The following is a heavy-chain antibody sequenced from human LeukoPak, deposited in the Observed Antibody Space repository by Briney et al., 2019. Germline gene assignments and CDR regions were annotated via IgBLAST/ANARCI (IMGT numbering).Heavy chain of an antibody. CDR3: AKDMRGIVGVIDY. J-gene: IGHJ4*02. Sequence: GGSLTLPWALSGLTLDDYAMHWVRQATGKGLGWGAGTSLNDGGIGNDDSGKGRFTISRDNAKTSLYLQMNSLGAEDTALYYCAKDMRGIVGVIDYWGQGTLVTVSS. D-gene: IGHD1-26*01. V-gene: IGHV3-9*01. CDR1: GLTLDDYA. CDR2: TSLNDGGI.